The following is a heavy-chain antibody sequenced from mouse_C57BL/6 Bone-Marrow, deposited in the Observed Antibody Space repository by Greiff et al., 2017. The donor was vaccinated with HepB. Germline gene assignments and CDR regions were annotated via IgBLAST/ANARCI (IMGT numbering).Heavy chain of an antibody. J-gene: IGHJ1*03. CDR1: GFSFNTYA. V-gene: IGHV10-1*01. D-gene: IGHD4-1*01. Sequence: EVQVVESGGGLVQPKGSLKLSCAASGFSFNTYAMHWVRQAPGKGLEWVARIRSKSNNYATYYADSVKDRFTISKDDSESMLYLQMNNLKTEDTAMYYCVNGLGRGYFDVWGTGTTVTVSS. CDR2: IRSKSNNYAT. CDR3: VNGLGRGYFDV.